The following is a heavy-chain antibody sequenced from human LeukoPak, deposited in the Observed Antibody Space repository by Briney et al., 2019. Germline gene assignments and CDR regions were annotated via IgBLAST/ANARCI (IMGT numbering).Heavy chain of an antibody. CDR1: GFTFSSYA. D-gene: IGHD3-10*01. V-gene: IGHV3-23*01. J-gene: IGHJ4*02. CDR2: ISGSGGST. Sequence: GESLKISCAASGFTFSSYAMSWVRQAPGKGLEWVSAISGSGGSTYYADSVKGRFTISRDNSKNTLYLQMNSLRAEDTAVYYCAKGADYGSVFDYWGQGTLVTVSS. CDR3: AKGADYGSVFDY.